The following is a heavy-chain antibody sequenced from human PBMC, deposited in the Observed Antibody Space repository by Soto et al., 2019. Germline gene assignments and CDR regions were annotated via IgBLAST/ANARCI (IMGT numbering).Heavy chain of an antibody. CDR1: GFSFGGYA. CDR2: ISGGGTST. Sequence: GGSLRLSCAGSGFSFGGYAMSWVRQAPGKGLRWVSGISGGGTSTYYADSVKGRFTISRDNSKNTLYLQMDNLRTEDTAVYYCARAYSSGWSLPFDYWGQGTLVTVSS. J-gene: IGHJ4*02. CDR3: ARAYSSGWSLPFDY. D-gene: IGHD6-19*01. V-gene: IGHV3-23*01.